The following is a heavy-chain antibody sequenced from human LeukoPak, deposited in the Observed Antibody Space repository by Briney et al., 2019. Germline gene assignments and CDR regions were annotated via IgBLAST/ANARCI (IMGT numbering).Heavy chain of an antibody. CDR3: AKDSGGSYINWFDP. CDR1: GFTFSSYG. CDR2: IRYDGSNK. D-gene: IGHD1-26*01. V-gene: IGHV3-30*02. Sequence: GGSLRLSCAASGFTFSSYGMHWVRQAPGKGLEWVAFIRYDGSNKYYADSVKGRFAISRDNSKNTLYLQMNSLRAEDTAVYYCAKDSGGSYINWFDPWGQGTLVTVSS. J-gene: IGHJ5*02.